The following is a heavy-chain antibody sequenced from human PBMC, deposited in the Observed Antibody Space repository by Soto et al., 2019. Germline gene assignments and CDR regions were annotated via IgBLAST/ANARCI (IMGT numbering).Heavy chain of an antibody. J-gene: IGHJ4*02. V-gene: IGHV3-48*01. CDR1: DFSFSTYN. CDR3: ARDLLGGYDRGLFDY. Sequence: EEQLVESGGGLVPPGGSLRLTCAASDFSFSTYNMNWVRQAPGKGLEWLSYISSSSRTVYYADSVRGRFTISRDNAKNSSYLQMNSLRAEDTAVYYCARDLLGGYDRGLFDYWGQGTLFSVSS. CDR2: ISSSSRTV. D-gene: IGHD5-12*01.